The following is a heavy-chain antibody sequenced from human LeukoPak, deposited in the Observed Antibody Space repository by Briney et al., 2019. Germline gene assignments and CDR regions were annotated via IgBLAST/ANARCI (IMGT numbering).Heavy chain of an antibody. Sequence: GGSLRLSCAASGFTFSAYYMSWVRQAPGKGLEWVSYISSSGTTMYYADSVKGRFTISRDNAKNSLYLQMTSLRAEDTAVYYCARLPFYPYNWNTYSPVDAFDIWGQGTMVTVSS. CDR2: ISSSGTTM. CDR1: GFTFSAYY. D-gene: IGHD1/OR15-1a*01. J-gene: IGHJ3*02. CDR3: ARLPFYPYNWNTYSPVDAFDI. V-gene: IGHV3-11*01.